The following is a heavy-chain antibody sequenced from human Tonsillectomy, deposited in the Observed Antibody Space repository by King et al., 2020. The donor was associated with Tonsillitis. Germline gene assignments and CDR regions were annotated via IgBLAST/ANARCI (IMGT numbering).Heavy chain of an antibody. CDR1: DYSISSGYY. Sequence: QVQLQESGPGLVKPSETLSLTCTVSDYSISSGYYWGWIRQPPGKGLEWIESIYHSGSTCYNPSLKSRLTISVDTSQNQFSLKLSSVTAADTAVYYCARGRSSMVRGAPYYFDYWGQGTLVTVSS. CDR2: IYHSGST. D-gene: IGHD3-10*01. CDR3: ARGRSSMVRGAPYYFDY. V-gene: IGHV4-38-2*02. J-gene: IGHJ4*02.